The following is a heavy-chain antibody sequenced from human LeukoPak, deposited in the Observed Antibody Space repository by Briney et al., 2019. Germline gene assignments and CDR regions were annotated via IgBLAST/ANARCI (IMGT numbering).Heavy chain of an antibody. CDR1: GYTFTGYY. Sequence: GASVKVSCKASGYTFTGYYMHWVRQAPGQGLEWMGWINPNSGGTNYAQKFQDRVTMTGDTSISTAYMELSRLRSDDTAVYYCARDKDGYNYVPYYWGQGTLVTVSS. J-gene: IGHJ4*02. D-gene: IGHD5-24*01. CDR3: ARDKDGYNYVPYY. V-gene: IGHV1-2*02. CDR2: INPNSGGT.